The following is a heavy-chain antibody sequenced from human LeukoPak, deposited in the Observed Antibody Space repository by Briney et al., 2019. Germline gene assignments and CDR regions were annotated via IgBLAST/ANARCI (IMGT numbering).Heavy chain of an antibody. D-gene: IGHD3-10*01. CDR3: ARGTNMVIMDY. V-gene: IGHV4-4*07. CDR2: INSTGST. Sequence: NPSETLSLTCTVSGGSINFYYWSWIREPGGKGREWIGRINSTGSTNYSPSLKRRVTMSVDKSKNQFSLTLSSVTAADTAVYYCARGTNMVIMDYWGQGTLVTVSS. J-gene: IGHJ4*02. CDR1: GGSINFYY.